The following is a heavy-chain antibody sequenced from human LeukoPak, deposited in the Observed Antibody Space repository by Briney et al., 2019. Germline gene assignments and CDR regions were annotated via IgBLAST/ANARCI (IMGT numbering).Heavy chain of an antibody. V-gene: IGHV1-69*05. CDR2: IIPIFGTA. CDR1: GGTFSSYA. CDR3: ARDLGYYYGSGSYYPSPFDY. Sequence: SVKVSCKAPGGTFSSYAISWVRQAPGQGLEWMGGIIPIFGTANYAQKLQGRVTMTTDTSTSTAYMELRSLRSDDTAVYYCARDLGYYYGSGSYYPSPFDYWGQGTLVTVSS. J-gene: IGHJ4*02. D-gene: IGHD3-10*01.